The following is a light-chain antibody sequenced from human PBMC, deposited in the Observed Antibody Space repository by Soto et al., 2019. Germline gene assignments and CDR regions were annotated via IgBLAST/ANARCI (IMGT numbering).Light chain of an antibody. CDR1: KSVLYSSNNKNY. CDR2: WAS. Sequence: DIVMTQSPDSLAVSLGERATINCKYSKSVLYSSNNKNYLAWYQQKPGQPPKLLIYWASTRESGVPDRFSGSGSGTDFTLTISSLQAEDVAVYYCQQYYSTPLFTFGPGTKVDIK. J-gene: IGKJ3*01. CDR3: QQYYSTPLFT. V-gene: IGKV4-1*01.